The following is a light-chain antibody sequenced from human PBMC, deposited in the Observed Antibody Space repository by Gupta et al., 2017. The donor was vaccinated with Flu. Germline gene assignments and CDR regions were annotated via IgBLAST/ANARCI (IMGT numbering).Light chain of an antibody. Sequence: VTLGLPASISCRSSQSLVYSGGNTSLNWFQLRPGQSPRSLIYRVSYRNSGVPDRFSGSGSGTDFTLRISRVEAEDVGIYYCMQGAHWPYTVGQGTKLEI. V-gene: IGKV2-30*01. J-gene: IGKJ2*01. CDR2: RVS. CDR1: QSLVYSGGNTS. CDR3: MQGAHWPYT.